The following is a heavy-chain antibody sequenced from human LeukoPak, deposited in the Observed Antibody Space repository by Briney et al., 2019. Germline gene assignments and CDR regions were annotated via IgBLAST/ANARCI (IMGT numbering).Heavy chain of an antibody. CDR3: ARGGATYYDILAGFFDY. V-gene: IGHV4-59*01. J-gene: IGHJ4*02. Sequence: SETLFLTCTVSGGSISSYYWSWIRQPPGKGLEWIGYIYYSGSTNYNPSLKSRVTISVDTSKNQISLKLTSVTAADTAVYYCARGGATYYDILAGFFDYWGQGTLVSVSS. D-gene: IGHD3-9*01. CDR2: IYYSGST. CDR1: GGSISSYY.